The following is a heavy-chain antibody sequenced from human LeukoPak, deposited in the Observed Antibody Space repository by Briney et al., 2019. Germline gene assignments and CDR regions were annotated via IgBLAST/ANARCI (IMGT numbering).Heavy chain of an antibody. D-gene: IGHD6-13*01. CDR3: ARAGYSSRRWFDP. CDR2: INPNSGGT. Sequence: ASVKVSCKASGGTFSSYAISWVRQAPGQGLEWMGWINPNSGGTNHAQKFQGRVTMTRDTSISTAYMELSRLRSDDTAVYYCARAGYSSRRWFDPWGQGTLVTVSS. J-gene: IGHJ5*02. CDR1: GGTFSSYA. V-gene: IGHV1-2*02.